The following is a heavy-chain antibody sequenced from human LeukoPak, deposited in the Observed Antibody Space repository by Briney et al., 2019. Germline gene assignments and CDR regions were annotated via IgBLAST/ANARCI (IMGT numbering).Heavy chain of an antibody. V-gene: IGHV3-74*03. J-gene: IGHJ5*02. Sequence: GGSLRLSCAASGFTLSNYWMSWVRQAPGKGLVWVSRIKGDGSSTTYADSVKGRFTISRDNAKNTLYLQMNGLRAEDTAVYYCARSDWFDPWGQGTLVIVSS. CDR2: IKGDGSST. CDR1: GFTLSNYW. CDR3: ARSDWFDP.